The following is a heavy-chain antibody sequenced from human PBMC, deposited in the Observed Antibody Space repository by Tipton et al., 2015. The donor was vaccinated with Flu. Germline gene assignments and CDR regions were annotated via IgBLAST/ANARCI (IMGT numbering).Heavy chain of an antibody. CDR1: GGSTIMGSYY. D-gene: IGHD1-1*01. J-gene: IGHJ6*02. CDR2: MYPGGSS. Sequence: TLSLTCTVSGGSTIMGSYYWTWIRQSAGKGLEWIGRMYPGGSSTYNPSFSSRATISVDTSRNQFSLRLTSVIAADTAVYYCAGEFHDAVDVWGQGTTVTVS. CDR3: AGEFHDAVDV. V-gene: IGHV4-61*02.